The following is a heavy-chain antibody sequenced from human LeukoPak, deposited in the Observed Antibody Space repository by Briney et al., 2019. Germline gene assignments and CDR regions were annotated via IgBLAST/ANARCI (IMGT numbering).Heavy chain of an antibody. Sequence: GGSLRLSCAASGFTFSSYSMNWVRQAPGKGLEWVSSISSSSSYIYYADSVKGRFTISRDNAKNSLYLQMNSLRAEDTAVYYCAKWGCSGGSCYPFDYWGQGTLVTVSS. CDR1: GFTFSSYS. J-gene: IGHJ4*02. CDR2: ISSSSSYI. D-gene: IGHD2-15*01. CDR3: AKWGCSGGSCYPFDY. V-gene: IGHV3-21*04.